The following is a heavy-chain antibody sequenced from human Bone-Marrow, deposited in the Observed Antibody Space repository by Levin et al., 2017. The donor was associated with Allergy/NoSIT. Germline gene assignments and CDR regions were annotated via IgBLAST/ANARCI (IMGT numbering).Heavy chain of an antibody. CDR3: ARVGIPTKGIAAAGTRGTYYYYYYMDV. Sequence: GESLKISCAASGFTFSSYGMHWVRQAPGKGLEWVAVIWYDGSNKYYADSVKGRFTISRDNSKNTLYLQMNSLRAEDTAVYYCARVGIPTKGIAAAGTRGTYYYYYYMDVWGKGTTVTVSS. J-gene: IGHJ6*03. CDR2: IWYDGSNK. CDR1: GFTFSSYG. D-gene: IGHD6-13*01. V-gene: IGHV3-33*01.